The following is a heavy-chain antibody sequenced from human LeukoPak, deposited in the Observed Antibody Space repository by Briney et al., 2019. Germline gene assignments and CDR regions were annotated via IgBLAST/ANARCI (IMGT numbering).Heavy chain of an antibody. V-gene: IGHV3-23*01. D-gene: IGHD4-17*01. J-gene: IGHJ4*02. CDR2: ISGSGGST. Sequence: GGSLRLSCAASGFTFSSYEMNWVRQAPGKGLEWVSYISGSGGSTYYADSVKGRFTISRDNSKNTLYLQMNSLRAEDTAVYYCAKSTADPVYYFDYWGQGTLVTVSS. CDR1: GFTFSSYE. CDR3: AKSTADPVYYFDY.